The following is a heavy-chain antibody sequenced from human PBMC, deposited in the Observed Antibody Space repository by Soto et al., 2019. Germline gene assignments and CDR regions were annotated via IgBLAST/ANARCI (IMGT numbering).Heavy chain of an antibody. D-gene: IGHD3-3*01. CDR3: ASGRFLEWFPLEYYYYGMDV. CDR1: GGTFSSYA. V-gene: IGHV1-69*13. Sequence: GASVKVSCKASGGTFSSYAISWVRQAPGQGLEWMGGIIPIFGTANYAQKFQGRVTITADESTSTAYMELSSLRSEDTAVYYCASGRFLEWFPLEYYYYGMDVWGQGTTLTVSS. CDR2: IIPIFGTA. J-gene: IGHJ6*02.